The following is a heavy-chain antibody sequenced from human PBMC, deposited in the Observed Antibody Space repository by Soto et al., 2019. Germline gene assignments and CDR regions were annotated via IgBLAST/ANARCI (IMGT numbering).Heavy chain of an antibody. J-gene: IGHJ4*02. Sequence: QVHLVQYGVEVKKPGASVKVSCKASGYNFINYGITWVRQAPGQGLEWMGWIRVHKGNTNYAQKFQGRVTMTTDTSTNTAYMELRSLRPDDTAVYYCVIDLDGSGSYYTDYWGPGTLVIVSS. CDR3: VIDLDGSGSYYTDY. CDR1: GYNFINYG. CDR2: IRVHKGNT. D-gene: IGHD3-10*01. V-gene: IGHV1-18*01.